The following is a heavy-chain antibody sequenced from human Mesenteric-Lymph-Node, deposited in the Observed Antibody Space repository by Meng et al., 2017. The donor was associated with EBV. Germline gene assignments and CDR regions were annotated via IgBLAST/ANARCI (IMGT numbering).Heavy chain of an antibody. V-gene: IGHV4-30-4*01. D-gene: IGHD1-26*01. CDR2: IHYSGDT. CDR1: GGSFAGGSY. J-gene: IGHJ4*02. CDR3: ARRSGSYYGYFDY. Sequence: QVQLQESGPGLVKPSQTVSLTCAVSGGSFAGGSYWSWVRQPPGKGLEWIAFIHYSGDTYYNPSLKSRLTISVDTSKDQFSLRLRSVTAADTAVYYCARRSGSYYGYFDYWGQGTLVTVSS.